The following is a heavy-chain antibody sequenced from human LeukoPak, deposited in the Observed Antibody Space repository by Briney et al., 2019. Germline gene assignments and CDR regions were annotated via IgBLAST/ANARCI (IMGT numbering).Heavy chain of an antibody. V-gene: IGHV1-24*01. CDR2: FDPEDGET. CDR3: ATNSGSYYETYYFDY. Sequence: ASVKVSCKVSGYTLTELSMHWVRQAPGKGLEWMGGFDPEDGETIYAQKFQGRVTMTEDTSTDTAYMELSSLRSEDTAVYYCATNSGSYYETYYFDYWGQGTLVTVSS. D-gene: IGHD1-26*01. CDR1: GYTLTELS. J-gene: IGHJ4*02.